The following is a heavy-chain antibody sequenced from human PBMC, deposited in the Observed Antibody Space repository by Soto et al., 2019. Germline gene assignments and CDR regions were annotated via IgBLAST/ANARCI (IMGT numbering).Heavy chain of an antibody. CDR2: INPNSGGT. CDR1: GYTFTGYY. Sequence: GASVKVSCKASGYTFTGYYMHWVRQAPGQGLEWMGWINPNSGGTNYAQKFQGRVTMTRDTSISTAYMELSRLRSDDTAVYYCAGEQVVPAAKGGYYGMDVWGQGTTVTVSS. CDR3: AGEQVVPAAKGGYYGMDV. V-gene: IGHV1-2*02. D-gene: IGHD2-2*01. J-gene: IGHJ6*02.